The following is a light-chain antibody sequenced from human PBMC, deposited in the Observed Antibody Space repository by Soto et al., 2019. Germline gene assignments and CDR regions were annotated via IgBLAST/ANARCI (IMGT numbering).Light chain of an antibody. J-gene: IGKJ1*01. CDR2: GAS. Sequence: EIVMTQSPATLSVSPGERATLSCRASQSVSSNLACYQQKPCQAPRLLIYGASTRATGIPARFSGSGSGTEFTLTISSLQSEDVAVYYCQQYNNWPPWTFGQGTKVEIK. CDR3: QQYNNWPPWT. V-gene: IGKV3-15*01. CDR1: QSVSSN.